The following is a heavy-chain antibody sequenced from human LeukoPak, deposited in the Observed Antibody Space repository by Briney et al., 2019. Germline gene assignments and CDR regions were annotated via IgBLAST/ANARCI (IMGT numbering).Heavy chain of an antibody. J-gene: IGHJ4*02. CDR3: ARTVERYFDWLLLAPPDY. D-gene: IGHD3-9*01. V-gene: IGHV1-18*01. Sequence: GASVKVSCKASGYTFTSYGISWVRQAPGQGLEWMGWISAYNGSTNYAQKLQGRVTMTTDTSTSTAYMELRSLRSDDTAVYYCARTVERYFDWLLLAPPDYWGQGTLVTVSS. CDR2: ISAYNGST. CDR1: GYTFTSYG.